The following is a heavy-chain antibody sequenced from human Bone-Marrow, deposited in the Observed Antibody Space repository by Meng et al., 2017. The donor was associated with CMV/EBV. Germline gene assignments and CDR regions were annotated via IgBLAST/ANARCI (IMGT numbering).Heavy chain of an antibody. CDR1: TVTSYA. V-gene: IGHV1-3*01. J-gene: IGHJ5*02. D-gene: IGHD2-2*01. Sequence: TVTSYAVHWVRQAPGQRLEWMGWVNAGNGNTIYSQKFQDRVTFTRDTSATTAYMELSSLRSEDTAVYYCAREGYCSSTNCPRWLDPWGQGTLVTVSS. CDR2: VNAGNGNT. CDR3: AREGYCSSTNCPRWLDP.